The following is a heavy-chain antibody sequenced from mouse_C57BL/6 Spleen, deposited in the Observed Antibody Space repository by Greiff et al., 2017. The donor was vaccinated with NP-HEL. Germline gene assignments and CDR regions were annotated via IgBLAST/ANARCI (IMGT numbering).Heavy chain of an antibody. J-gene: IGHJ4*01. CDR1: GYTFTSYW. Sequence: VQLQQPGAELVKPGASVKMSCKASGYTFTSYWITWVKQRPGQGLEWIGDIYPGSGSTNYNEKFKSKATLTVDTSSSTAYMQLSSLTSEDSAVYYCARPLYYDYDGNAMDYWGQGTSVTVSS. V-gene: IGHV1-55*01. D-gene: IGHD2-4*01. CDR2: IYPGSGST. CDR3: ARPLYYDYDGNAMDY.